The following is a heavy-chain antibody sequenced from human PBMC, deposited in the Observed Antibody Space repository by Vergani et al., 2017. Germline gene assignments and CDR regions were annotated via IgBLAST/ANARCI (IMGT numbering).Heavy chain of an antibody. J-gene: IGHJ4*02. CDR3: ARSRIYYGAGSPDY. CDR1: GTSVNSYY. V-gene: IGHV4-59*02. CDR2: VSFRGAT. D-gene: IGHD3-10*01. Sequence: QVKLQESGPGLVKPSETLSLTCTVFGTSVNSYYWSWIRQPPGKGLEWMGYVSFRGATLYDPSVKGRMTISLNTSSNQLSLYLTSVTAADTAVYYCARSRIYYGAGSPDYWGQGTLVTVSS.